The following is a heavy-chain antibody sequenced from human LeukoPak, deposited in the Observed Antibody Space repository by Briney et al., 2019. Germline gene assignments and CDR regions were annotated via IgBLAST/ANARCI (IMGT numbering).Heavy chain of an antibody. CDR1: GFTFSSYW. Sequence: GGSLRLSCAASGFTFSSYWMHWVRQAPGKGLVWVSRISSSSSYTSYADSVKGRVTISRDNPQNTLFLQMNGLRAEDTAVYYCARGSASPGDYWGQGTLVSVSS. J-gene: IGHJ4*02. CDR2: ISSSSSYT. V-gene: IGHV3-74*01. CDR3: ARGSASPGDY. D-gene: IGHD3-3*01.